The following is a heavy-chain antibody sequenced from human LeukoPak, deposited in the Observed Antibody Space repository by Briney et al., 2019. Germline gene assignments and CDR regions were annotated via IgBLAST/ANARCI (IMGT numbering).Heavy chain of an antibody. CDR1: GFTFDEFA. CDR2: ISGDGGRT. V-gene: IGHV3-43*02. D-gene: IGHD5/OR15-5a*01. CDR3: AKDLTSVYDAFNI. Sequence: QAGGSLRLSCAASGFTFDEFAIHWVRQSPGKGLERVSLISGDGGRTYYADSVKGRFTISRDNSKKSLYLQMNSLRSEDTALYFCAKDLTSVYDAFNIWGQGTMVTVSS. J-gene: IGHJ3*02.